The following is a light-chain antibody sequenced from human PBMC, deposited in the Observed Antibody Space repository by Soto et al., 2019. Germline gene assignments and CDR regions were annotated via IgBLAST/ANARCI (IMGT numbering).Light chain of an antibody. CDR1: SSDVGGYNY. Sequence: QSVLTRPRSVSGSPGQSVTICCTGTSSDVGGYNYVSWYQQHPGKAPKLMIYDVSKRPSGVPDRFSGSKSGNTASLTISGLQAKDEADYYCQSYDNRLSGHVFGTGSKVTDL. J-gene: IGLJ1*01. V-gene: IGLV2-11*01. CDR2: DVS. CDR3: QSYDNRLSGHV.